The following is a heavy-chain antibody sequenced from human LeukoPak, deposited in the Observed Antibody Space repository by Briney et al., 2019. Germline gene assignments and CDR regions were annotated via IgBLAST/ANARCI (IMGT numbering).Heavy chain of an antibody. V-gene: IGHV3-7*03. CDR1: GFTFSSYA. CDR2: INQDGSKR. CDR3: ARRNAMDV. J-gene: IGHJ6*02. Sequence: GGSLRLSCAASGFTFSSYAMSWVRQAPGKGLEWVANINQDGSKRYYVDSVKGRFTISRDDAKSSLYLQMNSLRAEDTAVYYCARRNAMDVWGQGTTVIVFS.